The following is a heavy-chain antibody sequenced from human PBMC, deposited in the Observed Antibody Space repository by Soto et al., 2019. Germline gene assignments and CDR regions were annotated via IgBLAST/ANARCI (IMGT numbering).Heavy chain of an antibody. D-gene: IGHD2-15*01. V-gene: IGHV3-23*01. Sequence: EVQLLESGGGLVQPGGSLRLSCAASGFTFSSYAMSWVRQAPGKGLEWVSAISGSGGSTYYADSVKGRFTISRDNSKNTLYLQMNSLGAEDTAVYYCAKLDCSGGSCYFLGAFDIWGQGTMVTVSS. CDR1: GFTFSSYA. CDR3: AKLDCSGGSCYFLGAFDI. CDR2: ISGSGGST. J-gene: IGHJ3*02.